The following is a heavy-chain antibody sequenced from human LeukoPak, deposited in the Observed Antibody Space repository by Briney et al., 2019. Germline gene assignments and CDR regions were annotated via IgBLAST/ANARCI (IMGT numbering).Heavy chain of an antibody. CDR1: GYTFTSNG. CDR3: ARGALDQPFYYYMDV. D-gene: IGHD2-2*01. V-gene: IGHV1-18*01. CDR2: ISGYNGNT. Sequence: ASVKVSCKASGYTFTSNGITWVRQAPGQGLEWMGWISGYNGNTNYAQKLQGRVTMTTDRSTSTAYMELRSLTSDDTAVYYCARGALDQPFYYYMDVWGKGTTVTVSS. J-gene: IGHJ6*03.